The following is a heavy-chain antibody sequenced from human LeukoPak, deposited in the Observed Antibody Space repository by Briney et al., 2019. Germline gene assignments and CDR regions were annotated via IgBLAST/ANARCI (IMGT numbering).Heavy chain of an antibody. CDR2: IYYTGST. CDR1: GGSIGSHY. D-gene: IGHD7-27*01. Sequence: PSETLSLTCTVSGGSIGSHYWTWIRQTPGKGLEWIGYIYYTGSTSYNPSLKSRVTISADTSKNEFSLKLNSVTAADTAVYYCASRKLGNDYWGQGTLVTVSS. CDR3: ASRKLGNDY. V-gene: IGHV4-59*11. J-gene: IGHJ4*02.